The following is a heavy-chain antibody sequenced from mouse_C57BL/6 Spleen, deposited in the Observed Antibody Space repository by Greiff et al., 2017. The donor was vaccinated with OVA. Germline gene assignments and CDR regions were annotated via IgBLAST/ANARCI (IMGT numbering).Heavy chain of an antibody. J-gene: IGHJ3*01. CDR2: INPNPGGT. CDR1: GYPFTDYT. D-gene: IGHD2-4*01. Sequence: EVQLQQSGPELVKPGASVKIPCKASGYPFTDYTMDWVKQSHGKSLEWIGDINPNPGGTIYNQKFTGKATLTVDKSSSTAYMELRSLTSEDTAVDYCARGDYDGEGFDYWGQGTLVTVSA. V-gene: IGHV1-18*01. CDR3: ARGDYDGEGFDY.